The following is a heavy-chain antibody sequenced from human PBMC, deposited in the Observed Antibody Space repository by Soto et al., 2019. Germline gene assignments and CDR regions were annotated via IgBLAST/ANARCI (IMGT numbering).Heavy chain of an antibody. CDR1: GLTFSNYG. CDR2: ISYDGSNE. V-gene: IGHV3-30*18. CDR3: AEDRSRTWSFDY. J-gene: IGHJ4*02. Sequence: GGSLRLSCAASGLTFSNYGMHWVRQAPGKGLEWVAHISYDGSNEHYVDSVKGRFTISRDNSKNTLYLQMTSLRAEDTAVYYCAEDRSRTWSFDYWGQGTLVTVSS. D-gene: IGHD6-13*01.